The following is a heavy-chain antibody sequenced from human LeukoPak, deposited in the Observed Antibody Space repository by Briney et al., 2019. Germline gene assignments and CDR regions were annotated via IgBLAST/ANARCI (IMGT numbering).Heavy chain of an antibody. D-gene: IGHD6-19*01. CDR1: GGSISTYY. CDR3: ARSPGSSGWYLTTFDY. Sequence: SETLSLTCTVSGGSISTYYWSWIRQPPGKGLEWIGYIYYSGSTNYNPSLKSRVTISVDTSKNQFSLKLSSVTAADTAVYYCARSPGSSGWYLTTFDYWGQGTLVTVSS. CDR2: IYYSGST. J-gene: IGHJ4*02. V-gene: IGHV4-59*12.